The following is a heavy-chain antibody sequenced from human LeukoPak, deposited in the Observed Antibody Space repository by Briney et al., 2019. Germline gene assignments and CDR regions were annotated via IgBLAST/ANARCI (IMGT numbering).Heavy chain of an antibody. J-gene: IGHJ5*02. CDR2: THNSGST. Sequence: PSETLSLTCTVSGGSISSFFWNWIRQPPGKGLEWIGFTHNSGSTNYNPSLKSRVTMSLDTSKNQFSLKLSSVTAADTAFYYCARSRGGYGDYGSWFDPWGQGTLVTVSS. CDR3: ARSRGGYGDYGSWFDP. V-gene: IGHV4-59*01. D-gene: IGHD4-17*01. CDR1: GGSISSFF.